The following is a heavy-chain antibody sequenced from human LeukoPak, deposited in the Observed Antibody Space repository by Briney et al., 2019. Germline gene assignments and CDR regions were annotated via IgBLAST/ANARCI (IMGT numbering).Heavy chain of an antibody. Sequence: SETLSLTCAVYRESGSFSGFFWNWIRQVPGKGLEWIGEITHSGSTKYNPSLESRATISVDTSKNQFSLKMNSVTAADTAVYYCARGPLGGNVPPDSWGQGTLVTVSS. J-gene: IGHJ4*02. CDR1: RESGSFSGFF. CDR2: ITHSGST. CDR3: ARGPLGGNVPPDS. V-gene: IGHV4-34*01. D-gene: IGHD1-26*01.